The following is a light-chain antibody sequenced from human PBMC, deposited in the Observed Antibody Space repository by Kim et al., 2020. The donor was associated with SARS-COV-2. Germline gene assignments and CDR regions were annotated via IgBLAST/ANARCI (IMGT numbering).Light chain of an antibody. CDR3: QQYKSYPWT. CDR2: KAS. V-gene: IGKV1-5*03. Sequence: SASVGDRVTITCRASQTISSWLAWYQQKPGKAPKVLIYKASTLESGVPSRFSGSESGTEFTLTISSLQPDDSATYYCQQYKSYPWTFGQGTKLEIK. J-gene: IGKJ1*01. CDR1: QTISSW.